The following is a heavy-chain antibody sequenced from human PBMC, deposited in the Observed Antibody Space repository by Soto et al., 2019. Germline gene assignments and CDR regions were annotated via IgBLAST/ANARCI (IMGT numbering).Heavy chain of an antibody. J-gene: IGHJ3*02. D-gene: IGHD3-22*01. V-gene: IGHV3-21*01. CDR2: ISSSSSYI. Sequence: GSPRLSCAASGFTFSSYSMTLVRHAPGKGLEWVSSISSSSSYIYYADSVKGRFTISRDNAKNSLYLQMNSLRAEDTAVYYCARGLNHYDVDAFDIWGQGTMVTVSS. CDR1: GFTFSSYS. CDR3: ARGLNHYDVDAFDI.